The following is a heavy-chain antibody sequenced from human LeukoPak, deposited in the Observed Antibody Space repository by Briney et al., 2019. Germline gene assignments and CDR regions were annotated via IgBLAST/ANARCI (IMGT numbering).Heavy chain of an antibody. CDR3: ARAQINYYGSGSYYT. V-gene: IGHV4-39*07. Sequence: SETLSLTCTVSGDSISSGRYYWGWIRQSPGKGLEWIGSVYYSGSTYYNLSLKSRVTTSVDTSKNQFSLKLSSVTAADTAVYYCARAQINYYGSGSYYTWGQGTLVTVSS. CDR1: GDSISSGRYY. D-gene: IGHD3-10*01. CDR2: VYYSGST. J-gene: IGHJ5*02.